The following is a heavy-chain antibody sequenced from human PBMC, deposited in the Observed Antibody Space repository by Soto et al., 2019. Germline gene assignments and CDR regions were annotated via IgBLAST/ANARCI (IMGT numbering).Heavy chain of an antibody. CDR1: GFTFSNAW. CDR2: ITSKSAGETT. J-gene: IGHJ4*02. V-gene: IGHV3-15*01. Sequence: EAQLVESGGGLVTPGESLRLSCVASGFTFSNAWMSWVRLAPGKGLEWIDRITSKSAGETTAYAAPVTGRFTVSRDDLKNTLYLQVNSLKTEDTGIYYCYTEHTLFMAHWGQGTLVTVSS. CDR3: YTEHTLFMAH.